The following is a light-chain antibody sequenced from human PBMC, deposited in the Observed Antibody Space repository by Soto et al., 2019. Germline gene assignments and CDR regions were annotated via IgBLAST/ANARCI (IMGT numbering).Light chain of an antibody. CDR3: QQYNSYSPWM. CDR2: DAS. CDR1: QSISSW. Sequence: DIQMTQSPSTLSASVGDIVTITCRSSQSISSWLACYQQKPWKPPKRLIYDASSLESGVPSRFSGSGSGTEFTLTISSLQPNDFATYYCQQYNSYSPWMFGQGTKVDIK. V-gene: IGKV1-5*01. J-gene: IGKJ1*01.